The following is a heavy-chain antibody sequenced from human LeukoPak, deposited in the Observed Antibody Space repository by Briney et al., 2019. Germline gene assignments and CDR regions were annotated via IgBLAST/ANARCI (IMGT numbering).Heavy chain of an antibody. CDR3: ARDTNNGLDV. CDR2: ISSSGRLM. D-gene: IGHD1-20*01. CDR1: GFTFSSYA. Sequence: GGSLRLSCAASGFTFSSYAMSWIRQAPGKGLEWVSHISSSGRLMQYADSVKGRFTITRDNAQNFMSLQMNSLKPEDTAVYYCARDTNNGLDVWGRGTTVTVSS. V-gene: IGHV3-48*03. J-gene: IGHJ6*02.